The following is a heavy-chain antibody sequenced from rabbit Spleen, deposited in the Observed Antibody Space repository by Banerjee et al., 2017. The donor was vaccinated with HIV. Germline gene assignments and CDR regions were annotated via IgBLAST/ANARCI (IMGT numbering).Heavy chain of an antibody. CDR2: IYVDSGNS. CDR3: ARIPHIDGYAYSDLDL. V-gene: IGHV1S45*01. D-gene: IGHD6-1*01. CDR1: GFSFSSGYW. Sequence: QDQLEESGGGLVKPEGSLTLTCTASGFSFSSGYWICWVRQAPGKGLEWIACIYVDSGNSYYASWAKGRFTLSKTSSTTVTLQMTSLTAADTATYFCARIPHIDGYAYSDLDLWGPGTLVTVS. J-gene: IGHJ4*01.